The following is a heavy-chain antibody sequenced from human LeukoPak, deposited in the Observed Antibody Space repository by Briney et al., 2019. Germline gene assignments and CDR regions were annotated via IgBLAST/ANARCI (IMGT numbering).Heavy chain of an antibody. CDR2: IYYTGDI. D-gene: IGHD5-18*01. V-gene: IGHV4-61*05. J-gene: IGHJ3*01. CDR3: ATGGVHSYGY. CDR1: GDSISTSNSY. Sequence: SSETLSLTCTVSGDSISTSNSYWGWIRQPPGKGLEYIGYIYYTGDINYNPSLKSRVTISVDTSKNQFSLKLSSVTAADTAVYYCATGGVHSYGYWGQGTMVTVSS.